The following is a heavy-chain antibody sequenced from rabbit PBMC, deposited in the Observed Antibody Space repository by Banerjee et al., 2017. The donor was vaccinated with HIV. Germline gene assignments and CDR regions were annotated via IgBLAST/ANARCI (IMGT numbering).Heavy chain of an antibody. CDR2: IYGGNSDVT. Sequence: QEQLEESGGGLVKPEGSLTLTCKASGIDFSTYYYMCWVRQAPGKGLEWIACIYGGNSDVTWYASWAKGRFTISKSSSTTVTLQLNSLTAADTATYFCARHYNSYDGIDLWGPGTLVTVS. V-gene: IGHV1S45*01. CDR1: GIDFSTYYY. J-gene: IGHJ4*01. D-gene: IGHD4-2*01. CDR3: ARHYNSYDGIDL.